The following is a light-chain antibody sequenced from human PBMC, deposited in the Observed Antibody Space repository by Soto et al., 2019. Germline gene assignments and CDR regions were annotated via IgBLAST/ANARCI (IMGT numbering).Light chain of an antibody. Sequence: QSALTQPASVSGSPGQSITISCTGTSSDIGGYNYVSWYQQHPGEAPKLVIYEVTNRPSGVSNRFSGSKSGNTAYLTISGLQGDDEAHYYCSSKTSTITYVFRSGTKVTVL. V-gene: IGLV2-14*01. CDR2: EVT. CDR1: SSDIGGYNY. J-gene: IGLJ1*01. CDR3: SSKTSTITYV.